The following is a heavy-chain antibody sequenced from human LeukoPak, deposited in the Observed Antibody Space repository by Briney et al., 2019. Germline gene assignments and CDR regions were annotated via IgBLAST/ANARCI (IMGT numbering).Heavy chain of an antibody. Sequence: GGSLRLSCAASGFTFSSYGMHWVRQAPGKGLEGVSVIYSRGATYYADSVKGRFTISRDNSKNTLYLQMNSLRVEDTAVYYCAARNYWGQGTLVTVSS. CDR1: GFTFSSYG. CDR3: AARNY. CDR2: IYSRGAT. J-gene: IGHJ4*02. D-gene: IGHD1-14*01. V-gene: IGHV3-NL1*01.